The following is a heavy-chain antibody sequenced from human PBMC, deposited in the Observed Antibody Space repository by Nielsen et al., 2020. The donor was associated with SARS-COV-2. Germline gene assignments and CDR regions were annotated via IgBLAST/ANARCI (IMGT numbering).Heavy chain of an antibody. V-gene: IGHV4-39*01. CDR2: IYYSGST. Sequence: ETLSLTCTVSGGSISSSSYYWGWIRQPPGKGLEWIGSIYYSGSTYYNPSLKSRVTISVDTSKNQFSLKLSSVTAADTAVYYCAKVGATFDYWGQGTLVTVSS. J-gene: IGHJ4*02. D-gene: IGHD1-26*01. CDR1: GGSISSSSYY. CDR3: AKVGATFDY.